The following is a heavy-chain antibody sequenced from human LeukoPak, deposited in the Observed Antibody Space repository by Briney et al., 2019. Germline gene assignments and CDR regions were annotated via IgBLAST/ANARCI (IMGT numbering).Heavy chain of an antibody. Sequence: GGSLRLSCAASGFTFSSYWMSWVRQAPGKGLEWVANIKQDGSEKYYVDSGKGRFTISRDNAKNSLYLQMNSLRAEDTAVYYCARAAFGGSYRKPDYWGQGTLVTVSS. J-gene: IGHJ4*02. V-gene: IGHV3-7*01. D-gene: IGHD1-26*01. CDR3: ARAAFGGSYRKPDY. CDR2: IKQDGSEK. CDR1: GFTFSSYW.